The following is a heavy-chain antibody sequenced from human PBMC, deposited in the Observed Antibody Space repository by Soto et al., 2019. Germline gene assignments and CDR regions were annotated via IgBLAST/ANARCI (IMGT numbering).Heavy chain of an antibody. Sequence: QVQLVQSGAEVKKPGASVKVSCKASGYTFTSYDINWVRQATGQGLEWMGWMNPNSGNTGYAQKFQGRVTMTRNTSIGTAYMELSSLRSEDTAVYYCARVGDCSGGSCYPEYYFDYWGQGTLVTVSS. V-gene: IGHV1-8*01. J-gene: IGHJ4*02. CDR2: MNPNSGNT. CDR3: ARVGDCSGGSCYPEYYFDY. D-gene: IGHD2-15*01. CDR1: GYTFTSYD.